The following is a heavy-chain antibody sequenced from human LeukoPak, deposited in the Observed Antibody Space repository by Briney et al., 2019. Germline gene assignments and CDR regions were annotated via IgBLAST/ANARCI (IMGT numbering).Heavy chain of an antibody. CDR3: ARTPGIWWLRYYFDY. V-gene: IGHV1-69*13. Sequence: GASVKVSCKASGGTFSSYAISWVRQAPGQGLEWMGGIIPIFGTANYAQKFQGRVTITADESTSTAYMELGSLRSEDTAVYYCARTPGIWWLRYYFDYWGQGTLVTVSS. J-gene: IGHJ4*02. CDR2: IIPIFGTA. CDR1: GGTFSSYA. D-gene: IGHD5-12*01.